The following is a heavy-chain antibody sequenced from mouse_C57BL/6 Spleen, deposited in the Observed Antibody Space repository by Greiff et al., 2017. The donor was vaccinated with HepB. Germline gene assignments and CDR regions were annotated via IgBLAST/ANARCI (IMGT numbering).Heavy chain of an antibody. CDR2: IYPSDSET. Sequence: QVHVKQSGAELVRPGSSVKLSCKASGYTFTSYWMDWVKQRPGQGLEWIGNIYPSDSETHYNQKFKDKATLTVDKSSSTAYMQLSSLTSEDSAVYYCARKRDWSNYFDYWGQGTTLTVSS. V-gene: IGHV1-61*01. D-gene: IGHD5-1*01. CDR1: GYTFTSYW. CDR3: ARKRDWSNYFDY. J-gene: IGHJ2*01.